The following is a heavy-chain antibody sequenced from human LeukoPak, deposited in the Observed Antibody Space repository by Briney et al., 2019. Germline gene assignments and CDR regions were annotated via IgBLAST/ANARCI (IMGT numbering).Heavy chain of an antibody. J-gene: IGHJ4*02. V-gene: IGHV4-39*01. CDR2: IYYSGST. CDR3: ARGRYDSSGYYSIFDY. Sequence: SETLSLTCTVSGGSISSSSYYWGWIRQPPGKGLEWIATIYYSGSTYYNPSLKSRVTISVDTSKNQFSLKLSSVTAADTAVYYCARGRYDSSGYYSIFDYWGQGTLVTVSS. CDR1: GGSISSSSYY. D-gene: IGHD3-22*01.